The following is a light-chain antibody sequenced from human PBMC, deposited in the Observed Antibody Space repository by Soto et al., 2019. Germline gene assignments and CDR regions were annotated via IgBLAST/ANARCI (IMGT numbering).Light chain of an antibody. Sequence: QSVLTQPASVSGSPGQSITISCTGTSSDVGGYNYASWYQQYPGKAPKVMIYDVSNRPSGVSNRFSGSKSGDTASLTISGLQAEDEADYYCSSYTRSSTLYVFGTGTKVTVL. CDR2: DVS. J-gene: IGLJ1*01. V-gene: IGLV2-14*03. CDR3: SSYTRSSTLYV. CDR1: SSDVGGYNY.